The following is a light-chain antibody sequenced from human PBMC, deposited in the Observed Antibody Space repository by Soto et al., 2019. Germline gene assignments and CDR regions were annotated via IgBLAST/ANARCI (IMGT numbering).Light chain of an antibody. J-gene: IGKJ1*01. CDR2: AAS. CDR3: QQYGSSPWT. V-gene: IGKV3-20*01. CDR1: QSVSSSY. Sequence: EIVLTHSPGTLSLSPGERATLSFSSSQSVSSSYLVWHQQKPGQAPRLLIYAASRRATGIPDRFSGSGSGTDFALTISRLEPEDFAVYYCQQYGSSPWTFGQGTKVDIK.